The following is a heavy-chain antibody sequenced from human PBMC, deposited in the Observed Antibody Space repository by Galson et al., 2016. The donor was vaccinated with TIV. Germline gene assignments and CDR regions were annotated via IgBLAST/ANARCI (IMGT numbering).Heavy chain of an antibody. J-gene: IGHJ3*02. V-gene: IGHV4-30-4*08. CDR2: IYYSGNT. Sequence: TLSLTCTVSDDSISCTDYYWTWIRQPPGKGLEWIGYIYYSGNTNYKSSLRSRVTISVDLSKNQFSLKLNSVTAADTAVYYCARFVDSVMCSDIWGQGTMVTVSS. D-gene: IGHD5-18*01. CDR3: ARFVDSVMCSDI. CDR1: DDSISCTDYY.